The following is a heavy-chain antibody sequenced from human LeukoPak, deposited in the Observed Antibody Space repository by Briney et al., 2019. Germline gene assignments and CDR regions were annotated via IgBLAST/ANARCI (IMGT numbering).Heavy chain of an antibody. J-gene: IGHJ4*02. CDR2: IYSGASDT. V-gene: IGHV5-51*01. CDR3: ASLTYGSGWRLDY. Sequence: GESLKISCKGSGYSFTSYWIGWVRQMPAQGMDWMGIIYSGASDTRYSPSFQRQVTLSPDKSLSTASLRWSGLWASGTAPYFCASLTYGSGWRLDYWGQGTLVTVSS. CDR1: GYSFTSYW. D-gene: IGHD6-19*01.